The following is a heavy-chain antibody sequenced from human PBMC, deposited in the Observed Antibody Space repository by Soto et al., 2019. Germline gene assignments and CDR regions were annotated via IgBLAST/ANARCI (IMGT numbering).Heavy chain of an antibody. CDR2: INHSGST. Sequence: QVQLQQWGAGLLKPSETLSLTCAVYGGSFSGYYWSWIRQPPGKGLEWIGEINHSGSTNYNPSLKSGVTLPVDTSKIQFSLKLSSVTAADTAVYYCARAAYGSGIDYWGQGTLVTVSS. CDR1: GGSFSGYY. D-gene: IGHD3-10*01. J-gene: IGHJ4*02. V-gene: IGHV4-34*01. CDR3: ARAAYGSGIDY.